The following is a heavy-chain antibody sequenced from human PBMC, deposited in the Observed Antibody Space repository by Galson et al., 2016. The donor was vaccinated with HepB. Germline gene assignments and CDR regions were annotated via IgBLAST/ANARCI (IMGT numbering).Heavy chain of an antibody. V-gene: IGHV5-51*03. CDR2: IYPGDSDP. CDR1: GYSFTNYW. Sequence: QSGAEVKKPGESLKISCKASGYSFTNYWIGWVRQMPGKGLEWMGIIYPGDSDPKYSASFQGHVTVSADKSIGTAYLQWSSLNASDTAMYYCARGPSSTLPNWYFDLWGRGTLVTVSS. D-gene: IGHD2-2*01. J-gene: IGHJ2*01. CDR3: ARGPSSTLPNWYFDL.